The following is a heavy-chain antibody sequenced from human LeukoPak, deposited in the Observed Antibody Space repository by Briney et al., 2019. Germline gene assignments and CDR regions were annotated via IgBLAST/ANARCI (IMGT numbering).Heavy chain of an antibody. CDR1: GYTLSELS. Sequence: ASVKVSCKVSGYTLSELSIHWVRQAAGKGLEWVGGLDPNDGETIYTQKFQGRVIMTEHTSTDTVYMELSSLRSEDTAVFAASFRRFNPDFDCWGQGTLVTVSS. D-gene: IGHD3-3*01. V-gene: IGHV1-24*01. CDR2: LDPNDGET. J-gene: IGHJ4*02. CDR3: SFRRFNPDFDC.